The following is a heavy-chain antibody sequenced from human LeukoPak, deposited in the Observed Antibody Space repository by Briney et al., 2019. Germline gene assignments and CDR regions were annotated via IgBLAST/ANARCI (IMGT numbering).Heavy chain of an antibody. CDR2: ISSSSSYI. J-gene: IGHJ4*02. D-gene: IGHD4-23*01. V-gene: IGHV3-21*01. CDR3: AKDHGLGTVAGTGANYFDY. Sequence: GGSLRLSCAASGFTFSSYSMNWVRQAPGKGLEWVSSISSSSSYIYYADSVKGRFTISRDNAKNSLYLQMNSLRAEDTAVYYCAKDHGLGTVAGTGANYFDYWGQGTLVTVSS. CDR1: GFTFSSYS.